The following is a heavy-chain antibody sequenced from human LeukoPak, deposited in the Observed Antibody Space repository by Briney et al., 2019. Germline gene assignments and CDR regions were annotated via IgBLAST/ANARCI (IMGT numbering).Heavy chain of an antibody. Sequence: PGRSLRLSCAASGFTFDDYAMHWVRQAPGKGLEWVSGISWNSGSIGYVDSVKGRFTISRDNAKNSLYLQMNSLRAEDTAVYYCAREKEGYCSRTSCYLDYYYYYMDVWGKGTTVTISS. CDR1: GFTFDDYA. D-gene: IGHD2-2*01. V-gene: IGHV3-9*01. J-gene: IGHJ6*03. CDR3: AREKEGYCSRTSCYLDYYYYYMDV. CDR2: ISWNSGSI.